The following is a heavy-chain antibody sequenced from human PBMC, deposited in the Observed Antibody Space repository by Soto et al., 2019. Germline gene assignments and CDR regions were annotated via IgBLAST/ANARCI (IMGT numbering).Heavy chain of an antibody. Sequence: PSQTLSLTCVISGDSVSSNSAAWNWIRQSPSRGLEWLGRTYYRSKWYNDYAVSVKSRITINPDTSKNQFSLQLNSVTPEDTAVYYCARDLPDIAAKIYYYYCMDVWGQGTTVTVSS. CDR3: ARDLPDIAAKIYYYYCMDV. D-gene: IGHD6-6*01. V-gene: IGHV6-1*01. J-gene: IGHJ6*02. CDR2: TYYRSKWYN. CDR1: GDSVSSNSAA.